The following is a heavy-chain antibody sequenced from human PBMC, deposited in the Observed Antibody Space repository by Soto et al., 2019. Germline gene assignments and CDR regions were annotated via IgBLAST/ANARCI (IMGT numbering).Heavy chain of an antibody. CDR1: GFTFSSYA. D-gene: IGHD3-3*01. V-gene: IGHV3-23*01. CDR3: AKGALAGYDFWSFYIFAASSEYFDY. Sequence: GGSLRLSCAASGFTFSSYAMSWVRQAPGKGLEWVSAISGSGGSTYYADSVKGQFTISRDNSKNTLYLQMNSLRAEDTAVYYCAKGALAGYDFWSFYIFAASSEYFDYRGQGTLVTVSS. CDR2: ISGSGGST. J-gene: IGHJ4*02.